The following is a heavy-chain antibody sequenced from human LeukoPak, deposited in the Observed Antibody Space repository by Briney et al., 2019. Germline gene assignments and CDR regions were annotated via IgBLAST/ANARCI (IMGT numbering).Heavy chain of an antibody. V-gene: IGHV3-21*04. J-gene: IGHJ4*02. CDR1: GFTFSSYS. D-gene: IGHD2-15*01. CDR3: AKSDIVVVVAATPGLH. CDR2: ISSSSSYI. Sequence: PGGSLRFSCAASGFTFSSYSMNWVRQAPGKGLEWVSSISSSSSYIYYADSVKGRFTISRDNAKNTLYLQMNSLRAEDTAVYYCAKSDIVVVVAATPGLHWGQGTLVTVSS.